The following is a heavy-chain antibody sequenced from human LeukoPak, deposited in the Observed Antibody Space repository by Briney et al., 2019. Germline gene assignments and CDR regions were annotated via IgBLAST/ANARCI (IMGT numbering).Heavy chain of an antibody. Sequence: PGGSLRLSCAASGFTFSSYAMSWVRQAPGKGLEWVSAISGSGGSTYYPDSVKGRFTISRDNSKNTLYLQMNSLRAEDTAVYYCAKVKDGDYLRPFAYWGQGTLVTVSS. J-gene: IGHJ4*02. CDR3: AKVKDGDYLRPFAY. D-gene: IGHD4-17*01. V-gene: IGHV3-23*01. CDR1: GFTFSSYA. CDR2: ISGSGGST.